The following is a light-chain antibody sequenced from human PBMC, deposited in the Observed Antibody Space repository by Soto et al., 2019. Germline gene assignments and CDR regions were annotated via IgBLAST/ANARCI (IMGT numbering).Light chain of an antibody. CDR1: QSVSNTF. CDR2: AAS. V-gene: IGKV3-20*01. CDR3: QQYGRSPIT. J-gene: IGKJ5*01. Sequence: EIVLTRSPGTLSLSPGERATLSCRASQSVSNTFVAWYQQSPGQPPRLLIYAASTRAKGIPDRFSGSGSGTDFTLTIRRLEPEDFGVYLRQQYGRSPITFGQGTRLEIK.